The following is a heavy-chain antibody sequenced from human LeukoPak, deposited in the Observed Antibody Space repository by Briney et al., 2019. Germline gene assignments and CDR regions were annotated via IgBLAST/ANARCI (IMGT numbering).Heavy chain of an antibody. CDR1: GFSFSSYW. CDR2: IKEDGSEK. J-gene: IGHJ4*02. D-gene: IGHD4-17*01. CDR3: ARVATMTTYGVGGC. V-gene: IGHV3-7*01. Sequence: GGSLRLSCGASGFSFSSYWMSWVRQAPGKGPERVANIKEDGSEKYYVDSVRGRFTISRDNAKNSLYLQMNSLRAEDTAVYYCARVATMTTYGVGGCWGQGTLVTVSS.